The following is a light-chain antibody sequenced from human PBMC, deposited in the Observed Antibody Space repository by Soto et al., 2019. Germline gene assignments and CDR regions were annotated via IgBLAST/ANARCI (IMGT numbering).Light chain of an antibody. CDR2: GAS. V-gene: IGKV3-20*01. CDR3: QQYTGPPTT. CDR1: QTVSSNY. J-gene: IGKJ5*01. Sequence: DIVLTQSLVTLSLSPGERATLSCRASQTVSSNYLAWCQQRPGQAPRLLIYGASTRAAGIPDRFSGSGSGTDFTLTITRLEPEDSAVYFCQQYTGPPTTFGQGTRLEIK.